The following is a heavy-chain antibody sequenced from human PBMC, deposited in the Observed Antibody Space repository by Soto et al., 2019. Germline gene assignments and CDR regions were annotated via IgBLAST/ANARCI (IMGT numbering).Heavy chain of an antibody. V-gene: IGHV1-2*02. CDR1: GYTFTGYY. Sequence: ASVKVSCKASGYTFTGYYMHWVRQAPGQGLEWMGWINPNSGGTNYAQKFQGRVTMTRDTSISTAYMELSRLRSDDTAVYYCARGRYSSSSLYYGMDVWGQGTAVTVSS. D-gene: IGHD6-6*01. J-gene: IGHJ6*02. CDR3: ARGRYSSSSLYYGMDV. CDR2: INPNSGGT.